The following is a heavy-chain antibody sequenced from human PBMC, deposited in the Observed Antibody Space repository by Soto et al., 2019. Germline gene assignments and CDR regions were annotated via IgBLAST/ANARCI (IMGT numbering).Heavy chain of an antibody. Sequence: QLQLQESGSGLVTPSQTLSLTCAVSGGSISSGGYSWNWIRQPPGRGREWIGNIYHSGSPYFNAPLKSRVTISVDRPTHQFSLKLSSVTAAATAVYYCGRGDYANAFDIWGQGTMVTVSS. J-gene: IGHJ3*02. D-gene: IGHD4-17*01. CDR3: GRGDYANAFDI. V-gene: IGHV4-30-2*01. CDR2: IYHSGSP. CDR1: GGSISSGGYS.